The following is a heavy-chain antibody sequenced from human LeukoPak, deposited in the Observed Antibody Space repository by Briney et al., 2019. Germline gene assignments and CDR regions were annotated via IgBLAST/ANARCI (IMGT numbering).Heavy chain of an antibody. V-gene: IGHV4-39*07. D-gene: IGHD6-19*01. CDR1: GGSISSSRYY. CDR3: ARKAAVAGYYYFDY. Sequence: SETLSLTCTVSGGSISSSRYYWGWIRQPPGKGLEWIGSIYYSGNTYHNPSLKSRVIISVGTSKNQFSLKLSSVTAADTAVYYCARKAAVAGYYYFDYWGQGTLVTVSS. J-gene: IGHJ4*02. CDR2: IYYSGNT.